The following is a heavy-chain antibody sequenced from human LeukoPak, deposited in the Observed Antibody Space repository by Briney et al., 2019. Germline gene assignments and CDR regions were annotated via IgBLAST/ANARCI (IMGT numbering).Heavy chain of an antibody. J-gene: IGHJ4*02. Sequence: PGRSLRLSCAASGFTFSSYAMSWVRQAPGKGLEWVSAISGSGGSTYYADSVKGRFTISRDNSKNTLYLQMNSLRAEDTAVYYCAKDPTHIVVVTADYWGQGTLVTVSS. V-gene: IGHV3-23*01. D-gene: IGHD2-21*02. CDR1: GFTFSSYA. CDR3: AKDPTHIVVVTADY. CDR2: ISGSGGST.